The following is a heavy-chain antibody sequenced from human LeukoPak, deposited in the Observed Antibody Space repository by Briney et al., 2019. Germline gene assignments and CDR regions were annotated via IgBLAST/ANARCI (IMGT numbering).Heavy chain of an antibody. J-gene: IGHJ4*02. CDR3: ARAGFDY. V-gene: IGHV3-30-3*01. Sequence: SGGSLRLSCAASGFTFSSYAMHWVRQAPGKGLEWVAVISYDGSKKYYADSVKGRFTISRDNSKNTLYLQMNSLRAEDTAVYYCARAGFDYWGQGTLVTVSS. D-gene: IGHD3-10*01. CDR2: ISYDGSKK. CDR1: GFTFSSYA.